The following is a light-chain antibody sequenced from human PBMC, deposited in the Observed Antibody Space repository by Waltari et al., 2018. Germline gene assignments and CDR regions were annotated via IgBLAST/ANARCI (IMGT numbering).Light chain of an antibody. J-gene: IGKJ1*01. Sequence: TQSPGTLSLSPGERASLFCRASQSVGKYLAWYQQKPGQAPRLVMYDASTRATGIPDRFSGSGSGTDFSLTISRLEPEDFAVYYCQKYVNLPATFGQGTRVEIK. CDR2: DAS. CDR3: QKYVNLPAT. CDR1: QSVGKY. V-gene: IGKV3-20*01.